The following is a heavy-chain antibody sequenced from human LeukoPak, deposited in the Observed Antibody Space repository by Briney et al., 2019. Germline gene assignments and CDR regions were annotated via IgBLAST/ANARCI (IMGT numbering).Heavy chain of an antibody. D-gene: IGHD5-12*01. V-gene: IGHV1-2*02. J-gene: IGHJ4*02. CDR3: ARVPGGVATWYYFDY. CDR2: INPKSGGT. CDR1: GYTFTGYY. Sequence: ASVKVSCKASGYTFTGYYVQWVRQAPGQGLEWMGWINPKSGGTNYAQKFQGRVTMTRDTSTSTVHMELSSLRSEDTAVYYCARVPGGVATWYYFDYWGQGTLVTVSS.